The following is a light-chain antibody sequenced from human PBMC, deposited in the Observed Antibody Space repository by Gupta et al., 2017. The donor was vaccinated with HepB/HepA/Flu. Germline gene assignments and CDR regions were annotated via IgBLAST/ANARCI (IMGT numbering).Light chain of an antibody. CDR2: DAS. V-gene: IGKV3-11*01. J-gene: IGKJ1*01. Sequence: EIVLPQSPATLSLSPGERATLSCRTSQSVRSYLAWYQMKPGQSPRLLIYDASNSATGIPTRLSGSGSVTDFTLTVSSLEPEDSAVYYCQHRNSCPWTLGQGTKVEIK. CDR1: QSVRSY. CDR3: QHRNSCPWT.